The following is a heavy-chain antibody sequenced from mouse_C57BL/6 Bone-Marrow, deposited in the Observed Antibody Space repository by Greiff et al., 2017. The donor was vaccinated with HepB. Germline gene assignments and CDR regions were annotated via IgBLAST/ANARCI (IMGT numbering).Heavy chain of an antibody. CDR3: AREGRYFDV. Sequence: QVQLQQPGAELVKPGASVKLSCKASGYPFTSYWMHWVKPRPGQGLEWIGMIHPNSGSTNYNEKFKSKATLTVDKSSSTAYMQLSSLTSEDSAVYYCAREGRYFDVWGTGTTVTVSS. J-gene: IGHJ1*03. V-gene: IGHV1-64*01. CDR2: IHPNSGST. CDR1: GYPFTSYW.